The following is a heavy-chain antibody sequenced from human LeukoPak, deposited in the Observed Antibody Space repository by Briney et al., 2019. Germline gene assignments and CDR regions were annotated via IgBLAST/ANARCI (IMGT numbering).Heavy chain of an antibody. V-gene: IGHV1-2*02. Sequence: ASVKVSCKASGYTFTGYYMHWVRQAPGQGLEWMGWINPNSGGTNYAQKFQGRVTMTRDTSISTAYMELSRLRSDDTAVYYSARVTPYGSGSYFRFDPWGQGTLVTVSS. CDR1: GYTFTGYY. CDR3: ARVTPYGSGSYFRFDP. D-gene: IGHD3-10*01. J-gene: IGHJ5*02. CDR2: INPNSGGT.